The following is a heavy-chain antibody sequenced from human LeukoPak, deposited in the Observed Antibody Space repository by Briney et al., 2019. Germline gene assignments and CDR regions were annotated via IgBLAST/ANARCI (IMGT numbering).Heavy chain of an antibody. D-gene: IGHD6-6*01. CDR3: ARGPEARFYYYMDV. J-gene: IGHJ6*03. CDR1: GYTFTGYY. Sequence: ASVKVSCKASGYTFTGYYMHWVRQAPGQGLEWMGWINPNSGGRNYAQKFQGWVTMTRDTSIGTAYMELSRLRTDDTAVYYCARGPEARFYYYMDVWGKGTTVTVSS. CDR2: INPNSGGR. V-gene: IGHV1-2*04.